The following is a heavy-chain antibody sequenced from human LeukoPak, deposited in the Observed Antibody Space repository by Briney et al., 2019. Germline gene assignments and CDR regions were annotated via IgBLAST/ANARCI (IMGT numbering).Heavy chain of an antibody. CDR2: VYPGDSDT. CDR3: ARADIVVVPAAKLTWGGYFGY. Sequence: KDGESLKISCKGSGYSFTAYWIGWVRQMPGKGLEWMGIVYPGDSDTTYSPSFQGQVTISADKSISTAYLQWSSLKASDTAMYYCARADIVVVPAAKLTWGGYFGYWGQGTLVTVSS. J-gene: IGHJ4*02. CDR1: GYSFTAYW. V-gene: IGHV5-51*01. D-gene: IGHD2-2*01.